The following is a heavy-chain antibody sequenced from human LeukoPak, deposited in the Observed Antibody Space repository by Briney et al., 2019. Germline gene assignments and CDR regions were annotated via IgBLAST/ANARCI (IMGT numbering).Heavy chain of an antibody. CDR2: LGIDSGNT. D-gene: IGHD5-24*01. Sequence: GGSLRLSCAASAFTFSDYSMNWVRQAPGKGLEWISYLGIDSGNTNYADSVKGRFTISGDKAKNSLYLQMNSLRVEDTAVYYCARDYKYAFDNWGQGTLVTVSS. CDR1: AFTFSDYS. CDR3: ARDYKYAFDN. V-gene: IGHV3-48*01. J-gene: IGHJ4*02.